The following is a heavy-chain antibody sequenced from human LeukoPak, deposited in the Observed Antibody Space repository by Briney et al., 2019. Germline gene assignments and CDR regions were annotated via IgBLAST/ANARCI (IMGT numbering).Heavy chain of an antibody. CDR1: GVTFSSYG. J-gene: IGHJ6*02. D-gene: IGHD1-26*01. Sequence: GGSLRLSCAASGVTFSSYGMHWVRQPPGKGLEWVAFIRYDGSNKYYADSVKGRFTISRDNSKNTLYLQMNSLRAEDTAVYYCAKGELEWELTPGEYYYYGMDVWGQGTTVTVSS. CDR2: IRYDGSNK. V-gene: IGHV3-30*02. CDR3: AKGELEWELTPGEYYYYGMDV.